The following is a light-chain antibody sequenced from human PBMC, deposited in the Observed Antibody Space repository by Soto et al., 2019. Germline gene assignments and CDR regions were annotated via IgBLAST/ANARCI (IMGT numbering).Light chain of an antibody. CDR1: SSDAGGYNY. V-gene: IGLV2-11*01. CDR2: DVS. CDR3: CSYAGSYLV. J-gene: IGLJ2*01. Sequence: QSALTQPRSVSGSPGQSVTVSCTGTSSDAGGYNYVSWYQQHPGKAPKLIIYDVSQRPSGVPDRFSGSKSGNTASLTISGLQAEDEADYFCCSYAGSYLVFGGGTKLTVL.